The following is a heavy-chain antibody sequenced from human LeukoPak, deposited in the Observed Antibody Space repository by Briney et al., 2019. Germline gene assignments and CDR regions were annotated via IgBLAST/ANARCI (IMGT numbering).Heavy chain of an antibody. J-gene: IGHJ4*02. CDR1: GFTFDDYA. Sequence: SGGSLTLSCAASGFTFDDYAMHWVRHAPGKGLEWVSGISWNSGSIGYADSVKGRFTISRDNAKNSLYLQMNSLRAEDTALYYCARTPRGYSYGYYFDYWGQGTLVTVSS. V-gene: IGHV3-9*01. CDR2: ISWNSGSI. D-gene: IGHD5-18*01. CDR3: ARTPRGYSYGYYFDY.